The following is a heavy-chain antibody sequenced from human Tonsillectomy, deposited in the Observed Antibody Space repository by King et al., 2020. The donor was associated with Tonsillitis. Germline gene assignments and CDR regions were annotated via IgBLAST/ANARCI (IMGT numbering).Heavy chain of an antibody. CDR3: ARNGITIFGVISSIDAFDI. CDR1: GYSFTSYW. Sequence: QLVQSGAEVKKPGESLKISCKGSGYSFTSYWIGWVRQMPGKGLEWMGIIYPGDSDTRYSPSFQGQVTISADKSISTAYLQWSSLKASDTAMYYCARNGITIFGVISSIDAFDIWGQGTMVTVSS. CDR2: IYPGDSDT. V-gene: IGHV5-51*01. D-gene: IGHD3-3*01. J-gene: IGHJ3*02.